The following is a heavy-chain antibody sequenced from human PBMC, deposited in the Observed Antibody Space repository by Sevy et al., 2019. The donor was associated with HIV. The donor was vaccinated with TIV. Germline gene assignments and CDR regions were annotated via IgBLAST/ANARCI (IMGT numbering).Heavy chain of an antibody. V-gene: IGHV3-33*01. CDR3: ARDVRGEGIRPGDLDY. Sequence: GSLRLSCAASGFTFSSYGMQWVRQAPGKGLEWVAVIWNDGSNKYYADSVKGRFTTSRDNSSNTLFLQMNSLRAEDTAVYYCARDVRGEGIRPGDLDYWGQGTLVTVSS. CDR1: GFTFSSYG. CDR2: IWNDGSNK. J-gene: IGHJ4*02. D-gene: IGHD3-10*02.